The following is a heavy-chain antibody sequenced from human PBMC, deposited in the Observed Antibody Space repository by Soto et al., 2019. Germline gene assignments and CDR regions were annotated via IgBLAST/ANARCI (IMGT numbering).Heavy chain of an antibody. Sequence: GGSLRLSCAASGFTVGISYMTWVRQVPGKGLEWVSIIYSDGYTYYADSVKGRFTVSRDNSKNTLYLQMNSLRAEDTAVYYCARGGGEDNWFDPWGQGTLVTVSS. D-gene: IGHD3-16*01. CDR2: IYSDGYT. J-gene: IGHJ5*02. CDR1: GFTVGISY. CDR3: ARGGGEDNWFDP. V-gene: IGHV3-66*01.